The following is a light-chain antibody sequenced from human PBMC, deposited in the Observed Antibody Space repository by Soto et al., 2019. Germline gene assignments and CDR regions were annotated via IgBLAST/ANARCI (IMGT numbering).Light chain of an antibody. CDR3: QQYHSVST. Sequence: DIVMTQSPDSLAVSLGERATINCKSSQSLLYRSNNKNYLAWYQQKPGQPPRLLIYWASTRESGVPDRFSGSGSGTDFTLTISGLQAEDVAVYFCQQYHSVSTFGQGTKVEVK. V-gene: IGKV4-1*01. CDR2: WAS. CDR1: QSLLYRSNNKNY. J-gene: IGKJ1*01.